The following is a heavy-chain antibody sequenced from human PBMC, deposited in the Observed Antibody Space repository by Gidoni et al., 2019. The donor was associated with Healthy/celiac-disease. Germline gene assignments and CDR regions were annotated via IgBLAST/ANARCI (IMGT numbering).Heavy chain of an antibody. V-gene: IGHV3-11*01. CDR2: ISSSGSTI. J-gene: IGHJ3*02. CDR1: GFTFSDYY. D-gene: IGHD2-21*02. CDR3: ARGAYCGGDCYSRSDAFDI. Sequence: QVQLVESGGGLVKPGGSLRLSCAASGFTFSDYYMSWIRQVPGKGLELVLYISSSGSTIYYADSVKGRFTISRDNAKNSLYLQMNSLRAEDTAVYYCARGAYCGGDCYSRSDAFDIWGQGTMVTVSS.